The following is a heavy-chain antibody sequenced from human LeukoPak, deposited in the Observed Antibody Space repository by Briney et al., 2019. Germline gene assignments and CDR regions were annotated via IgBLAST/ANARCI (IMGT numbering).Heavy chain of an antibody. CDR1: GFTFSKYA. CDR2: VTGRGSST. J-gene: IGHJ4*02. V-gene: IGHV3-23*01. D-gene: IGHD3-9*01. CDR3: AKWGDFDILTGYYVSDF. Sequence: QPGASLRLSCVASGFTFSKYAMSCVPEAPRKRLEWVSAVTGRGSSTYYTDSVKARFTISRDNSRNTLFLQMNSLRAEDTAIYYCAKWGDFDILTGYYVSDFWGQGTLVTVSS.